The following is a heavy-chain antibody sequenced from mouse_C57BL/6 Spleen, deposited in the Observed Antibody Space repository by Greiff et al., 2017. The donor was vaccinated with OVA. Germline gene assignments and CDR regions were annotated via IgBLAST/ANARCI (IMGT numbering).Heavy chain of an antibody. CDR2: IDPENGDT. CDR1: GFNIKDDY. V-gene: IGHV14-4*01. D-gene: IGHD2-4*01. CDR3: TTGWGLRRDYYAMDC. Sequence: EVKVVESGAELVRPGASVKLSCTASGFNIKDDYMHWVKQRPEQGLEWIGWIDPENGDTEYASKFQGKATITADTSSNTAYLQLRSLTSEDSAVDYCTTGWGLRRDYYAMDCWGKGASVTVSS. J-gene: IGHJ4*01.